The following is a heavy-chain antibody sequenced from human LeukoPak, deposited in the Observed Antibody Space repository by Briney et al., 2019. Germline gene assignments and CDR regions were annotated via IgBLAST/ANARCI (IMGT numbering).Heavy chain of an antibody. D-gene: IGHD6-13*01. CDR2: ISGSGGST. CDR3: AKQSAGSAAWYSLHYDF. CDR1: GFTFSSYA. J-gene: IGHJ4*02. Sequence: GGSLRLSCAASGFTFSSYAMSWVRQAPGKGLEWVSAISGSGGSTYYADSVKGRFTISRDNSRDTLYLQMDGLRAEDTAVYFCAKQSAGSAAWYSLHYDFWGQGTLVTVSS. V-gene: IGHV3-23*01.